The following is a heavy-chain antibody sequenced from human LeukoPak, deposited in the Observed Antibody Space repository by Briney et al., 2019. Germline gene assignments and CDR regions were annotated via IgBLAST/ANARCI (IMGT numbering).Heavy chain of an antibody. V-gene: IGHV3-23*01. Sequence: GGSLRLSCAASGFTFSSYEMNWVRQAPGKRLEWVSAISGSGGSTYYAESVKGRYTISRDNSKNTLYLQMNSLRAEDTAVYYCAKDPLVSSQEYFDYWGQGTLVSVSS. CDR1: GFTFSSYE. CDR3: AKDPLVSSQEYFDY. D-gene: IGHD2-2*01. J-gene: IGHJ4*02. CDR2: ISGSGGST.